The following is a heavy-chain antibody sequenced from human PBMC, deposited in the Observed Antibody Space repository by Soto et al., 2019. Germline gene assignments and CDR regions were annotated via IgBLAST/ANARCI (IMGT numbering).Heavy chain of an antibody. V-gene: IGHV4-34*12. CDR3: ARSPLGYDYVRQTWREVGDSFDI. Sequence: SATQSRTSAIYGASLSVIDWTWPRRATGKGLVWIEELIHGGSTNYNPSLKGRVSFSLDTSKNQFSLHLMSVTAADTAVYYCARSPLGYDYVRQTWREVGDSFDIWGRGTLVNGSS. CDR1: GASLSVID. CDR2: LIHGGST. J-gene: IGHJ3*02. D-gene: IGHD3-16*01.